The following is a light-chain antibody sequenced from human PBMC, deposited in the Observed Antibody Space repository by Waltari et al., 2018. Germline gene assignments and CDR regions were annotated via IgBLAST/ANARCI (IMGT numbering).Light chain of an antibody. CDR2: EVS. V-gene: IGLV2-23*02. J-gene: IGLJ2*01. CDR1: SSDVGSYNL. Sequence: GTSSDVGSYNLVSWYQQHPGKAPKLMIYEVSKRPSGVSNRFSGSKSGNTASLTISGLQAEDEADYYCCSYAGSSTFVFGGGTKLTVL. CDR3: CSYAGSSTFV.